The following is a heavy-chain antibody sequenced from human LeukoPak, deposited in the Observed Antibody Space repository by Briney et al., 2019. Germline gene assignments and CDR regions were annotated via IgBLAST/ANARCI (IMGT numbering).Heavy chain of an antibody. J-gene: IGHJ6*03. V-gene: IGHV4-61*01. CDR2: IYYSGGT. D-gene: IGHD5-18*01. CDR3: ARTTEGGYSYGYFYYYYMDV. CDR1: GYSISSGYY. Sequence: PSETLSLTCTVSGYSISSGYYWGWIRQSPETGLEWIGYIYYSGGTNYKSSLKSRVTISVDTSKNQFSLKLRSVTAADTAVYYCARTTEGGYSYGYFYYYYMDVWGKGTTVTISS.